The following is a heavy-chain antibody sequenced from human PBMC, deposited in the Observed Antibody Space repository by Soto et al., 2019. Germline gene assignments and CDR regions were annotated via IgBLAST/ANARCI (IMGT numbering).Heavy chain of an antibody. CDR1: GFTFNNYA. CDR2: ITGGGGAT. V-gene: IGHV3-23*01. Sequence: EVHLLESGGGLVQPGGSLRLSCAASGFTFNNYAMSWVRQAPGKGLEWVSIITGGGGATYYANSVKGRFTIPRDNSRNPLHLQMDSLRAGEPAVYYCAKDFIADVPGAIEGGGWDSWGQVTLVTVST. CDR3: AKDFIADVPGAIEGGGWDS. J-gene: IGHJ4*02. D-gene: IGHD2-2*02.